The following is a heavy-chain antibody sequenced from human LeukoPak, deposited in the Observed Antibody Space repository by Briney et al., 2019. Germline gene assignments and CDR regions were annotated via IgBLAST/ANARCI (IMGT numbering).Heavy chain of an antibody. Sequence: GGSLRLSCAASGFTFSSYSMNWVRQAPGKGLEWVSSISSSSSYIYYADSVKGRFTISRDNAKNSLYLQMNSLRAEGTAVYYCARDGDIVVVPAAIQRNYYYYGMDVWGKGTTVTVSS. CDR2: ISSSSSYI. CDR1: GFTFSSYS. D-gene: IGHD2-2*01. CDR3: ARDGDIVVVPAAIQRNYYYYGMDV. V-gene: IGHV3-21*01. J-gene: IGHJ6*04.